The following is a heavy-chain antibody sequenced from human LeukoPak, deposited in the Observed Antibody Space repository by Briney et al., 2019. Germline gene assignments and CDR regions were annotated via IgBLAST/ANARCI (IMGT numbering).Heavy chain of an antibody. Sequence: PGGSLRLSCAASGFTFRSYAMSWVRQAPGKGLEWVSGISGTGGTTYYADSVKGRFTISRDNSKNIMYLQMNSLRAEDTAVYYCAKGGAALDYWGQGTLVSVSS. CDR2: ISGTGGTT. V-gene: IGHV3-23*01. J-gene: IGHJ4*02. CDR1: GFTFRSYA. D-gene: IGHD3-10*01. CDR3: AKGGAALDY.